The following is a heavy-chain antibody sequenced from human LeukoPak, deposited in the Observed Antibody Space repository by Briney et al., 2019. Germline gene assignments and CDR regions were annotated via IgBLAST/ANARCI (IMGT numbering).Heavy chain of an antibody. J-gene: IGHJ4*02. D-gene: IGHD3-10*01. CDR1: GFTFSSYG. V-gene: IGHV3-33*01. Sequence: PGGSLRLSCAASGFTFSSYGMHWVRQAPGKGLGWVAVIWYDGSNKYYADSVKGRFTISRDNSKNTLYLQMNSLRAEDTAVYYCASGYYYGSGSYYNAPFDYWGQGTLVTVSS. CDR3: ASGYYYGSGSYYNAPFDY. CDR2: IWYDGSNK.